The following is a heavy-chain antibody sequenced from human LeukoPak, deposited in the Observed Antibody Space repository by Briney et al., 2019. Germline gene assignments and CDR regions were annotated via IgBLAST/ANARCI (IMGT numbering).Heavy chain of an antibody. CDR1: GYTFTNYE. CDR3: ARASRSRGWYLVAFDM. J-gene: IGHJ3*02. CDR2: MNPKSGDT. Sequence: ASVKVSCKTSGYTFTNYEINWVRQATGQGLEWMGWMNPKSGDTVYSQKFQGRVTMTRDTSIRTAYMELSSLRSDDTAVYYCARASRSRGWYLVAFDMWGQGTMVTVSS. D-gene: IGHD6-19*01. V-gene: IGHV1-8*01.